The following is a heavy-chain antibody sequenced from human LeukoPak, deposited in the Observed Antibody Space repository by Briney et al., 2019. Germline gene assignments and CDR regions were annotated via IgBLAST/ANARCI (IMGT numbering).Heavy chain of an antibody. D-gene: IGHD3/OR15-3a*01. CDR1: GLTFSSYW. J-gene: IGHJ6*03. Sequence: PGGSLRLSCAASGLTFSSYWMHWVRQAPGEGLVWVALIWYDGSNKYYADSVKGRFTISRDNSKNTLYLQMNSLRAEDTAVYYCARGLGHYFYYMDVWGKGTTVTVSS. CDR2: IWYDGSNK. CDR3: ARGLGHYFYYMDV. V-gene: IGHV3-33*08.